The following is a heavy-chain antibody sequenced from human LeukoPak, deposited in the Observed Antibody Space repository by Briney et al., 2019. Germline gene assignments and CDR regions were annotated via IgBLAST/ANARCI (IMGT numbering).Heavy chain of an antibody. V-gene: IGHV3-23*01. CDR3: AKIRAARPGY. D-gene: IGHD6-6*01. J-gene: IGHJ4*02. CDR2: ISDSGATI. Sequence: PGGSLRLSCAASGFTFSRYGMNWVRQAPGKGLEWVSGISDSGATIYYADSVKGRFTISRDNSKNTLNLQMHSLRPEDTAIYYCAKIRAARPGYWGQGTLVTVSS. CDR1: GFTFSRYG.